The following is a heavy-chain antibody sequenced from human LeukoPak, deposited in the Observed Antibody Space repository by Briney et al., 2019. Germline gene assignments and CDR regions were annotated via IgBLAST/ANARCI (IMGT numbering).Heavy chain of an antibody. V-gene: IGHV1-18*01. CDR1: GYTFTSYG. CDR3: ARTTGYCSSTSCYNEYFQH. CDR2: ISGYNGNT. J-gene: IGHJ1*01. Sequence: GASVKVSCKASGYTFTSYGLSWVRQAPGQGLEWMGWISGYNGNTNYAQKLQGRVTMTTDTSTSTAYMELRSLRFDDTAVYYCARTTGYCSSTSCYNEYFQHWGQGTLVTVSS. D-gene: IGHD2-2*02.